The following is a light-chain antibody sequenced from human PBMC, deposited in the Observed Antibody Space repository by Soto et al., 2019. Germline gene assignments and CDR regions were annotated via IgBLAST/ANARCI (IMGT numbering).Light chain of an antibody. V-gene: IGLV2-14*03. Sequence: QSSLTQPPFVSGSPGQSITISCTGTSSDVGAYDYVSWYQQHPDKAPKLMIYEVSNRPSGVSNRFSGSKSVNTATLTISGLQADDEADYYCSSYTSSSTRVFGTGTKVTVL. CDR3: SSYTSSSTRV. J-gene: IGLJ1*01. CDR1: SSDVGAYDY. CDR2: EVS.